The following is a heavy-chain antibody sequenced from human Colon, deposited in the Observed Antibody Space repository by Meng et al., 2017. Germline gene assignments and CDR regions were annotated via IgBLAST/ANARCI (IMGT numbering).Heavy chain of an antibody. CDR3: AGGPWELDY. CDR1: GGSVSSGSHY. J-gene: IGHJ4*02. CDR2: IDYSRSI. D-gene: IGHD1-26*01. Sequence: VQLQGSGPGPGTPSETLSLTCTVSGGSVSSGSHYWSWIRQPPGKGLEWIGYIDYSRSINYYPSLKSRVTMSVDTSKNQFSLNLSSVTAADTAVYYCAGGPWELDYWGQGTLVTVSS. V-gene: IGHV4-61*01.